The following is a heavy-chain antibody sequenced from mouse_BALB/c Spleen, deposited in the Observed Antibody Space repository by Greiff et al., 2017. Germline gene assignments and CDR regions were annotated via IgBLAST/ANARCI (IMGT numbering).Heavy chain of an antibody. V-gene: IGHV1-7*01. J-gene: IGHJ1*01. CDR1: GYTFTSYW. CDR2: INPSTGYT. Sequence: VQLQQSGAELAKPGASVKMSCKASGYTFTSYWMHWVKQRPGQGLEWIGYINPSTGYTEYNQKFKDKATLTADKSSSTAYMQLSSLTSEDSAVYYCARGDYDYDGTDWYFDVWGAGTTVTVSS. D-gene: IGHD2-4*01. CDR3: ARGDYDYDGTDWYFDV.